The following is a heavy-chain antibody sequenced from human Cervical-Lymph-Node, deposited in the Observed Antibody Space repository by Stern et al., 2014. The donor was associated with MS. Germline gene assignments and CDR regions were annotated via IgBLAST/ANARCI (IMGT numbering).Heavy chain of an antibody. D-gene: IGHD3-22*01. V-gene: IGHV4-30-4*01. Sequence: QLQLQESGPGLVKPSQTLSLTCTVSGGSISSGDYYWSWIRQPPGKGLEWIGYISYSGSTYYNPSLKNRVPISVDKSKNQFSLKLSSVTAADTAVYYCARDGSGYDSSGYYFWYFDLWGRGTLVTVSS. CDR1: GGSISSGDYY. CDR2: ISYSGST. CDR3: ARDGSGYDSSGYYFWYFDL. J-gene: IGHJ2*01.